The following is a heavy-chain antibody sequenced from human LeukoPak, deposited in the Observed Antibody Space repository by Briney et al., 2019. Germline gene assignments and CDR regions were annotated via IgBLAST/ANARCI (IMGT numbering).Heavy chain of an antibody. V-gene: IGHV4-38-2*02. J-gene: IGHJ4*02. D-gene: IGHD5-18*01. CDR2: IYHSGNT. Sequence: PSETLSLTCTVSGFSISNDYYWTWLRQPLGKGLEWIGSIYHSGNTYCNPSLKSRVTMSVDTSKNQFSLKLTSVTAADTAVYYCARGGGTGIQLWSGFDYWGQGTLVTVSS. CDR1: GFSISNDYY. CDR3: ARGGGTGIQLWSGFDY.